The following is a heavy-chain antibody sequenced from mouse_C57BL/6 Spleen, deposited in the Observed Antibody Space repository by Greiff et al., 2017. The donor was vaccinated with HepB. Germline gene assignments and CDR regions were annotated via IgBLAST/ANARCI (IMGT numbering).Heavy chain of an antibody. CDR1: GYTFTDYY. D-gene: IGHD1-1*01. CDR3: ARRTVVGLDY. CDR2: IYPGSGNT. V-gene: IGHV1-76*01. Sequence: QVQLQQSGAELVRPGASVKLSCKASGYTFTDYYINWVKQRPGQGLEWIARIYPGSGNTYYNEKFKGKATLTAEKSSSTAYMQLSSLTSEDSAVYFCARRTVVGLDYWGQGTTLTVSS. J-gene: IGHJ2*01.